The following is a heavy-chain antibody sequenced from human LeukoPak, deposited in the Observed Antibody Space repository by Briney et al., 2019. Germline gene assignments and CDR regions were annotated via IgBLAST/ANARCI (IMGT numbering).Heavy chain of an antibody. CDR3: AKILYYYDSRGFEDY. Sequence: GGSLRLSCAASGFTFSNYGMHWVRQAPGKGLEWVAAIWYDGSNKYYVDSVEGRFIISRDNSKNTLYLQMNNLTAEDTAVYYCAKILYYYDSRGFEDYWGQGTLVTVSS. CDR2: IWYDGSNK. V-gene: IGHV3-33*06. J-gene: IGHJ4*02. D-gene: IGHD3-22*01. CDR1: GFTFSNYG.